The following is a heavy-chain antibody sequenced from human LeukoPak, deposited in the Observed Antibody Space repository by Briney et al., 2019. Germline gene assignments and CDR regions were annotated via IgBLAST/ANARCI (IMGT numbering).Heavy chain of an antibody. CDR1: GGTFSSYA. V-gene: IGHV1-69*05. Sequence: SVKVSCKASGGTFSSYAISWVRQAPGQGLEWMGGIIPIFGTANYAQKFQGRVTMTRDASTSTVYMELSSLRSEDTAVYYCARVQGATPYYFDYWGQGTLVTVSS. CDR2: IIPIFGTA. D-gene: IGHD1-26*01. J-gene: IGHJ4*02. CDR3: ARVQGATPYYFDY.